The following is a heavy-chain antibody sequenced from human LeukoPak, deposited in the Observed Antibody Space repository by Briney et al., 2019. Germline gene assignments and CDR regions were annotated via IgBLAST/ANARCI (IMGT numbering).Heavy chain of an antibody. CDR3: ARTHSSSWYAIAY. J-gene: IGHJ4*02. V-gene: IGHV3-66*01. CDR2: IYSGGST. Sequence: PGGSLRLSCAASGFTVSSNYMSWVRQAPGKGLEWVSVIYSGGSTYYADSVKGRFTISRDNSKNTLYLQMNSLRAEDTAVYYCARTHSSSWYAIAYWGQGTLVTVSS. CDR1: GFTVSSNY. D-gene: IGHD6-13*01.